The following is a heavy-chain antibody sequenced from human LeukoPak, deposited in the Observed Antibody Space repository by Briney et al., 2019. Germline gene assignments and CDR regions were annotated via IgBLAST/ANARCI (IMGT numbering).Heavy chain of an antibody. Sequence: PGGSLRLSCAASGFTFSNAWMSWVRQAPGKGLEWVGRIKSKTDGGTTDHAAPVKGRFTISRDDSKNTLYLQMNSLKTEDTAVYYCTTERYYYGSGSYSKIFDYWGQGTLVTVSS. J-gene: IGHJ4*02. CDR3: TTERYYYGSGSYSKIFDY. D-gene: IGHD3-10*01. CDR2: IKSKTDGGTT. V-gene: IGHV3-15*01. CDR1: GFTFSNAW.